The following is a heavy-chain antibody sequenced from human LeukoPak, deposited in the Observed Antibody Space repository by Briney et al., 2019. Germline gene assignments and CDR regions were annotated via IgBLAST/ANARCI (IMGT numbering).Heavy chain of an antibody. D-gene: IGHD1-26*01. CDR2: IYSGGST. Sequence: GGSLRLSCAASGFTVSSNYMGWVRQAPGKGLEGVSIIYSGGSTFYADSVKGRFTISRDNSKNTLYLQMNSLRAEDTAVYYCARGGSYLSAFDIWGQGTMVTVSS. J-gene: IGHJ3*02. V-gene: IGHV3-53*01. CDR1: GFTVSSNY. CDR3: ARGGSYLSAFDI.